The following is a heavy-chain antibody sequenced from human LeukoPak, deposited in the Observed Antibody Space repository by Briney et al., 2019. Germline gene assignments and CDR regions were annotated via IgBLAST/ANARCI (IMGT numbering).Heavy chain of an antibody. Sequence: PSETLSLTCAVYGGSFSANFWTWIRQPPGKGLEWIGEINPSGSANYNPSLESRVTISVDTSKNQISLKLKSVTVADTAVYFCARDPDYFVSGMDVWGGGTKVTVSS. V-gene: IGHV4-34*01. CDR1: GGSFSANF. CDR2: INPSGSA. D-gene: IGHD2/OR15-2a*01. J-gene: IGHJ6*03. CDR3: ARDPDYFVSGMDV.